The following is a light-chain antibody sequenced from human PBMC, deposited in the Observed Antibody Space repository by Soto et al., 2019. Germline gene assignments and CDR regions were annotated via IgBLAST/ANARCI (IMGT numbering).Light chain of an antibody. V-gene: IGKV1-39*01. J-gene: IGKJ1*01. Sequence: DIQLTQSPSSLSASVGDRITITCRPSQSISTYLNWYQQKPGEAPTLLVYDSSTLQSGVPSRFSGSGFGAEFTLTVSSLQPEDFATYYCQQSYSNPTWTFGQGTKVDIK. CDR2: DSS. CDR3: QQSYSNPTWT. CDR1: QSISTY.